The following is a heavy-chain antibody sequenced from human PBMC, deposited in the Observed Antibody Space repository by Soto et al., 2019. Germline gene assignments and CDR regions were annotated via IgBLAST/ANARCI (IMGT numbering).Heavy chain of an antibody. J-gene: IGHJ4*02. CDR1: GFTFSNYG. D-gene: IGHD3-22*01. CDR3: AGERDVDGAYYPMPFVG. V-gene: IGHV3-23*01. CDR2: TSGSGHTS. Sequence: VQLLESGGGLVQPGGSLRLSCAASGFTFSNYGMTWVRQAPGKGLEWVSVTSGSGHTSYYADSVKGRFTISRDNSKDRLFLQRNSLGADDTAIYYCAGERDVDGAYYPMPFVGWGQGALVTVSS.